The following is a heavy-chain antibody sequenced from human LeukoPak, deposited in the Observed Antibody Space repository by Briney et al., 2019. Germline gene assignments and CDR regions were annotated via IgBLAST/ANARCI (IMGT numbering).Heavy chain of an antibody. CDR1: GGSISSYY. D-gene: IGHD6-13*01. V-gene: IGHV4-4*07. CDR3: ARDSSSWSHWYFDL. CDR2: IYTSGST. J-gene: IGHJ2*01. Sequence: PSETLSLTCTVSGGSISSYYWSWIRQPAGKGLEWIGRIYTSGSTNYNPSLKSRVTMSVDTSKNQFSLKLSSVTAADTAVYYCARDSSSWSHWYFDLWGRGTLVTVSS.